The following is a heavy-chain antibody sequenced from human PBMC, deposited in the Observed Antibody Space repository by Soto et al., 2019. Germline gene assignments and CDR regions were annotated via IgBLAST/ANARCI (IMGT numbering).Heavy chain of an antibody. V-gene: IGHV4-28*01. D-gene: IGHD1-26*01. CDR2: IYYSGTT. J-gene: IGHJ4*02. Sequence: QVQLQESGPGLVKPSDTLSLTCAVSGYSISSSNWWGWIRQPPGKGLEWIGYIYYSGTTYYNQSLNIRVTMSVDTSKNQFSLQLTSVTAVDTAVYYCARREIQGPIDYWGQGTLVTVSS. CDR3: ARREIQGPIDY. CDR1: GYSISSSNW.